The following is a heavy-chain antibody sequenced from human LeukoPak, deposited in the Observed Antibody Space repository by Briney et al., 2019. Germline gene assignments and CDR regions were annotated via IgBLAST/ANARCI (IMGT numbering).Heavy chain of an antibody. Sequence: GGSLRLSCAASGFTFSSYAMSWVRQAPGKGLEWVSSISNSGGRTFYTDSVKGRFTISRDNSKVTLYLQMNSLRAEDTAVYYCAKSYNGYESKPDYWGQGTLVTVSS. CDR3: AKSYNGYESKPDY. CDR2: ISNSGGRT. J-gene: IGHJ4*02. D-gene: IGHD5-12*01. CDR1: GFTFSSYA. V-gene: IGHV3-23*01.